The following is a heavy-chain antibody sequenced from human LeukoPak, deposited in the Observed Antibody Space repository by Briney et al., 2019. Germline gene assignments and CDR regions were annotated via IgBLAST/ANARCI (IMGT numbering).Heavy chain of an antibody. CDR1: GYTLTELS. CDR2: FDPEDGET. J-gene: IGHJ4*02. Sequence: ASVKVSCKVSGYTLTELSMHWVRQAPGKGLEWMGGFDPEDGETIYAQKFQGRVTMTEDTSTDTAYMELSSLRSEDTAVYYCATHVRGDYHFDYWGQGTLVTVSS. D-gene: IGHD4-17*01. V-gene: IGHV1-24*01. CDR3: ATHVRGDYHFDY.